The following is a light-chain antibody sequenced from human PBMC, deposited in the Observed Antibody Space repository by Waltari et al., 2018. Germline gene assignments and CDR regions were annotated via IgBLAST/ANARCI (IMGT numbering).Light chain of an antibody. Sequence: QTVVTQEPSLTVSPGGTVTLTCASSPGAVPSGFVPSWFQQKPGQPPRALIYSTNNKHSWTPARFSGSLLGGKAALTLSGVQVEDEAEYYCLLYYGGAQVFGGGTKLTVL. CDR1: PGAVPSGFV. V-gene: IGLV7-43*01. CDR2: STN. J-gene: IGLJ3*02. CDR3: LLYYGGAQV.